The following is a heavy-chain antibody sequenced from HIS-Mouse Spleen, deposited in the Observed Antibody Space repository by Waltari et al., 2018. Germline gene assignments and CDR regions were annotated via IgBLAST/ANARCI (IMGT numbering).Heavy chain of an antibody. CDR3: AKASSGWLDY. V-gene: IGHV3-30*18. CDR1: GFTFSSYG. J-gene: IGHJ4*02. CDR2: ISYDGSNK. Sequence: QVQLVEPGGGVVQPGRSLRLSCAASGFTFSSYGMHWVRQAPGKGMSWVAVISYDGSNKYYADSVKGRFSISRDNSKNTLYLQMNSLRAEDTAVYYCAKASSGWLDYWGQGTLVTVSS. D-gene: IGHD6-19*01.